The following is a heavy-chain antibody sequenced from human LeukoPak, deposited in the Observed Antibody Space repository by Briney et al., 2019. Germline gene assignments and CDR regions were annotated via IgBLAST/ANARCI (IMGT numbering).Heavy chain of an antibody. CDR2: IKQDGSEK. Sequence: GGSLRLSCAASGFTFSSYGIHWVRQAPGKGLEWVANIKQDGSEKYYVDSVKGRFTISRDNAKNSLYLQMNSLRAEDTAVYYCARVYYGSGSLYYYYYYMDVWGKGTTVIISS. CDR3: ARVYYGSGSLYYYYYYMDV. D-gene: IGHD3-10*01. CDR1: GFTFSSYG. V-gene: IGHV3-7*01. J-gene: IGHJ6*03.